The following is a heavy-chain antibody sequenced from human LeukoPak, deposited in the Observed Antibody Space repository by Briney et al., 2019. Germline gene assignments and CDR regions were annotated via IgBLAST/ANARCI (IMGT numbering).Heavy chain of an antibody. CDR3: ARARAAAGFLSPYYYYMDV. V-gene: IGHV4-39*07. J-gene: IGHJ6*03. CDR1: GGSISTSNYY. Sequence: SETLSLTCTVSGGSISTSNYYWGWIRQPPGKGLEWIGNIFYSGSTYYSPSLKSRVTISLDTSRNQFSLKLNSVTAADTAVYYCARARAAAGFLSPYYYYMDVWGKGTTVTVSS. D-gene: IGHD6-13*01. CDR2: IFYSGST.